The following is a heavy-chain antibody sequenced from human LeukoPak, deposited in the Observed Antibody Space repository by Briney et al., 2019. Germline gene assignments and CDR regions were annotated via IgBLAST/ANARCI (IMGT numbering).Heavy chain of an antibody. CDR3: SILPRQWLPQLAH. Sequence: GGSLRPSCAASGLTFSNAWMSWVRQAPGKGLEWVGRIKSITDGGTTDYAAPVKGRFSISRDDSKNTLYLQMNSLKTEDTAVYSCSILPRQWLPQLAHWRQGTLVTVSS. D-gene: IGHD6-19*01. V-gene: IGHV3-15*01. CDR1: GLTFSNAW. CDR2: IKSITDGGTT. J-gene: IGHJ4*02.